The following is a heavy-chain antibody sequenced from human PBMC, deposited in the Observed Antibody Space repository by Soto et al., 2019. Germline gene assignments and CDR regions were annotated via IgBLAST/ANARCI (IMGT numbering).Heavy chain of an antibody. Sequence: PSETLSLTCTVSGGSISSGGYYWSWIRQHPGKGLEWIGYIYYSGSTYYNPSLKSRVTISVDTSKNQFSLKLSSVTAADTAVYYCARERGGYYDFWSGYYYYGMDVWGQGTTVTVSS. CDR3: ARERGGYYDFWSGYYYYGMDV. CDR2: IYYSGST. CDR1: GGSISSGGYY. D-gene: IGHD3-3*01. J-gene: IGHJ6*02. V-gene: IGHV4-31*03.